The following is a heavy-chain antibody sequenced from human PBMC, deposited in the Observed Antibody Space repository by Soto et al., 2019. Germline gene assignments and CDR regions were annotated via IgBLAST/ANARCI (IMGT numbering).Heavy chain of an antibody. V-gene: IGHV4-34*01. CDR3: ARALVDEYSSSFRDY. Sequence: PSETLSLTCAVYGGSFSGYYWSWIRQPTGKGLEWIGEISHSGSTNYNPSLKSRVTISVDTSKNQFSLKLSSVTAADTAVYYCARALVDEYSSSFRDYWGQGTLVTVSS. D-gene: IGHD6-6*01. CDR1: GGSFSGYY. J-gene: IGHJ4*02. CDR2: ISHSGST.